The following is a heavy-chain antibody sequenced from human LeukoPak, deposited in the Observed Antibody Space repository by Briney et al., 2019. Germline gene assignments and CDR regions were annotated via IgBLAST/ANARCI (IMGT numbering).Heavy chain of an antibody. CDR1: GFTFDDYA. V-gene: IGHV3-9*01. CDR3: AKESDLGEFDY. D-gene: IGHD3-16*01. CDR2: ISWNSGSI. J-gene: IGHJ4*02. Sequence: GRSLRLSCAASGFTFDDYAMHWVRQAPGKGLEWVSGISWNSGSIGHADSVKGRFTISRDNAKNSLYLQMNSMRAEDTALYYCAKESDLGEFDYWGQGTLVTVSS.